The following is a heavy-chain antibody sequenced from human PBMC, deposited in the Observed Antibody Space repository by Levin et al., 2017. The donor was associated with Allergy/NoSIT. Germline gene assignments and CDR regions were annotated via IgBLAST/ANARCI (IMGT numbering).Heavy chain of an antibody. CDR3: ARGGGSSSNGMDV. J-gene: IGHJ6*02. V-gene: IGHV1-18*01. CDR1: GYTFTSYD. D-gene: IGHD1-26*01. Sequence: GESLKISCQASGYTFTSYDISWVRQAPGQGLEWMGWISKYNGNTNYAQKVQGRVTMTRDTSTSTASMELRSLRSDDRAVYYCARGGGSSSNGMDVWGQGTTVSVSS. CDR2: ISKYNGNT.